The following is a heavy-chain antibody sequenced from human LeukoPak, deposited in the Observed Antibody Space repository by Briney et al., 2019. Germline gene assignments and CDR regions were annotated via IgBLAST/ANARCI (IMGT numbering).Heavy chain of an antibody. CDR2: IYYSGSI. J-gene: IGHJ4*02. CDR3: ARRQWLVSDFDY. CDR1: GGSISSSSYY. D-gene: IGHD6-19*01. V-gene: IGHV4-39*07. Sequence: SETLSLTCTVSGGSISSSSYYWGWIRQPPGKGLEWIGNIYYSGSIYYNPSLKSRVTISVDTSKNQFSLKLSSVTAADTAVFYCARRQWLVSDFDYWGQGTLVTVSS.